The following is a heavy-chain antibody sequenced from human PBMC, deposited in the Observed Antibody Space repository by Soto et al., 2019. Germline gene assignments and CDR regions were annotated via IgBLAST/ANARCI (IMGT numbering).Heavy chain of an antibody. V-gene: IGHV1-69*13. Sequence: SVKVSCKASGGTFSSYAISWVRQAPGQGLEWMGGIIPIFGTANYAQKFQGRVTITADESTSTAYMELSSLRSEDTAVYYCARGNLLEWLSNWFDPWGQGTLVTVSS. CDR1: GGTFSSYA. J-gene: IGHJ5*02. CDR2: IIPIFGTA. CDR3: ARGNLLEWLSNWFDP. D-gene: IGHD3-3*01.